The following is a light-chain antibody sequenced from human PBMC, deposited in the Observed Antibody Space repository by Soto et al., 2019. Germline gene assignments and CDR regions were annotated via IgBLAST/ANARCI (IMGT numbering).Light chain of an antibody. CDR3: QQDYTRFT. Sequence: PGERVTLSCRASQSVSSSYLTWYQQKPGQAPRLLIYVASTRATSIPARFSGSGSGTDFTLTISSLQPEDFAVYYCQQDYTRFTFGPGTIVDIK. V-gene: IGKV3D-7*01. CDR1: QSVSSSY. CDR2: VAS. J-gene: IGKJ3*01.